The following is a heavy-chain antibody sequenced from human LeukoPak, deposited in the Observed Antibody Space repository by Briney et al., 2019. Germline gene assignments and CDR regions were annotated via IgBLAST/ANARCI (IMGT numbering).Heavy chain of an antibody. CDR2: ISSNGGST. Sequence: PGGSLRLSCAASGFTFSSYAMHWVRQAPGKGLEYVSAISSNGGSTYYANSVKGRSTISRDNSKNTLYLQMGSLRAEDMAVYYCASEGYRAHSRGYSYGVSPLDYWGQGTLVTVSS. J-gene: IGHJ4*02. V-gene: IGHV3-64*01. CDR1: GFTFSSYA. CDR3: ASEGYRAHSRGYSYGVSPLDY. D-gene: IGHD5-18*01.